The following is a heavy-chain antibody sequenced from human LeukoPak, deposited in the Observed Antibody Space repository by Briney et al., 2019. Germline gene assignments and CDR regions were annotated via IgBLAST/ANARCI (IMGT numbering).Heavy chain of an antibody. CDR3: ARDPKTATEY. Sequence: GGSLRLSCAASGFTVSSNYMTWVRQAPGKGLEWVSVIYSDGSAFYADSVTGRFTISRDNSKNTLNLQMNSLRVEDTAVYYCARDPKTATEYWGQGTLVTVSS. V-gene: IGHV3-66*01. CDR2: IYSDGSA. CDR1: GFTVSSNY. D-gene: IGHD6-6*01. J-gene: IGHJ4*02.